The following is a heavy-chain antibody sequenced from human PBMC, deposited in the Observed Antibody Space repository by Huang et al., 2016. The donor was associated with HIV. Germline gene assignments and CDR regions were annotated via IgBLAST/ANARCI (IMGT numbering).Heavy chain of an antibody. CDR3: ARIEVPAAYYYMDV. J-gene: IGHJ6*03. V-gene: IGHV5-51*03. CDR2: IYPGDSAT. CDR1: GYTFTNYW. Sequence: EVQLVQSGAEVKKPGESLKISCKASGYTFTNYWIVWMRQKSGKGLEGVGIIYPGDSATRYSPSFPGQVTISAVKSINSAYLQWSSLKASDTATYYCARIEVPAAYYYMDVWGKGTTVTVYS. D-gene: IGHD2-2*01.